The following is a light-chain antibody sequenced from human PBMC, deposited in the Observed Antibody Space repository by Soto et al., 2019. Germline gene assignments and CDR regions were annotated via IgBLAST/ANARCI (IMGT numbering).Light chain of an antibody. CDR3: EAWDSTTRV. V-gene: IGLV4-60*02. CDR2: LEGSGSY. J-gene: IGLJ3*02. Sequence: QPVLTQSSSASASLGSSVKLTCTLSSGHRTYIIAWHQQQPGKAPRYLMKLEGSGSYNKGSGVPDRFSGSSSGTDRYLTISNLQFEDEADYYCEAWDSTTRVFGGGTKLTVL. CDR1: SGHRTYI.